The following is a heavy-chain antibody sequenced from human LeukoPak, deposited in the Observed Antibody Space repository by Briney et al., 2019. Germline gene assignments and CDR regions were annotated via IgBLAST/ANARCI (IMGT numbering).Heavy chain of an antibody. D-gene: IGHD5-12*01. J-gene: IGHJ4*02. CDR1: GYTFTGYY. V-gene: IGHV1-2*02. CDR3: ARVVFEASGYDPDFDY. Sequence: AASVKVSCKASGYTFTGYYMHWVRQAPGQGLEWMGWINPNSGGTNYAQKFQGRVTMTRDTSISTAYMELSRLRSNDTAVYYCARVVFEASGYDPDFDYWGQGTLVTVSS. CDR2: INPNSGGT.